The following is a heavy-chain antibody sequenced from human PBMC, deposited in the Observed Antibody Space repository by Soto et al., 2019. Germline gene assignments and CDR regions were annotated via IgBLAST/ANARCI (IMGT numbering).Heavy chain of an antibody. CDR1: GFSLSTSGVG. D-gene: IGHD1-7*01. J-gene: IGHJ4*02. CDR3: AHRRIGVTQWNYGDFDY. CDR2: IYLDDDK. V-gene: IGHV2-5*02. Sequence: QITLKESGPTLVKPTQTLTLTCTFSGFSLSTSGVGVGWIRQPPGKALEGLVIIYLDDDKRYSPSLRSRLTITKDTSKNQVVLTMTNVDPEDTATYFCAHRRIGVTQWNYGDFDYWGQGTLVTVSS.